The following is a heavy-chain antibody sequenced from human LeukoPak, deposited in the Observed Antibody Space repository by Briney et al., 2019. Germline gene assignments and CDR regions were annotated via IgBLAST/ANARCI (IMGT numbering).Heavy chain of an antibody. J-gene: IGHJ4*02. CDR2: ISTSGGTI. Sequence: PGGSLRLSGVASGFLFSSYEMNWVRQAPGKGLEWVSYISTSGGTIYYADSVKGRFTISRDNAKNSLYLQMNSLRAEDTAVYYCARDSYYGGTQDYWGQGTLVTVSS. V-gene: IGHV3-48*03. CDR1: GFLFSSYE. D-gene: IGHD4-23*01. CDR3: ARDSYYGGTQDY.